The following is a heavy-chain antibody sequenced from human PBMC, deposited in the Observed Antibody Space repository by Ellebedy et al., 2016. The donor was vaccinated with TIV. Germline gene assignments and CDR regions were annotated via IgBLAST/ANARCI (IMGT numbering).Heavy chain of an antibody. D-gene: IGHD1-26*01. J-gene: IGHJ1*01. CDR1: GYTLTELS. Sequence: ASVKVSCKVSGYTLTELSMHWVRQAPGKGPEWMGGFDPEDGERIYARKFQGRVTMTEDTSTDTTYMELSSLRSEDTAVYYCATDSPVVGASYAEYFLHWGQGTLVTVSS. CDR3: ATDSPVVGASYAEYFLH. V-gene: IGHV1-24*01. CDR2: FDPEDGER.